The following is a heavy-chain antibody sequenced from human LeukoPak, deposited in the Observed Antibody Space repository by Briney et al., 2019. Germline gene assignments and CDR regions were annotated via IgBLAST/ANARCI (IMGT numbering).Heavy chain of an antibody. CDR1: GYTFTSYY. J-gene: IGHJ6*03. CDR3: ARDPRYCSSTSCYSGPYYMDV. CDR2: INPSGGST. V-gene: IGHV1-46*01. D-gene: IGHD2-2*01. Sequence: ASVKVSCKAYGYTFTSYYMHWVRQPPGQGLEWMGIINPSGGSTSYAQKFRGRVTMTRDTSISTAYMELSRLRSDDTAVYYCARDPRYCSSTSCYSGPYYMDVWGKGTTVTVSS.